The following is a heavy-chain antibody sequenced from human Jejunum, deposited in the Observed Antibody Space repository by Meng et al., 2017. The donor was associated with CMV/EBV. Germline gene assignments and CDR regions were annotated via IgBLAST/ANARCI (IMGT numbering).Heavy chain of an antibody. Sequence: QAQVQEAGPGLVEPSGPLSLTCTVSVDSISRDIWWRWVRQPPGKGLEWIGEVYHRGDTNYNPSLKSRVDISVDKSKNQFYLSLFSVTAADTAVYYCGRDQGRELINHWGQGTLVTVSS. J-gene: IGHJ4*02. D-gene: IGHD1-7*01. V-gene: IGHV4-4*02. CDR1: VDSISRDIW. CDR2: VYHRGDT. CDR3: GRDQGRELINH.